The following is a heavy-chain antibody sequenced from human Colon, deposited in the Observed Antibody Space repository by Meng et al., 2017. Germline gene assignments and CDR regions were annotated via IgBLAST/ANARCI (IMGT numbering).Heavy chain of an antibody. CDR2: IYNTGST. J-gene: IGHJ6*02. V-gene: IGHV4-4*07. CDR3: ARGWYNYGLDV. CDR1: GGSMSTYH. Sequence: GSLRLSCTVSGGSMSTYHWSWIRQSAGKGLEWLGRIYNTGSTTYNPSLGGRVTMSVDTSKNQVSLRLTSLTAVDTAVYYCARGWYNYGLDVWGQGTTVTVSS. D-gene: IGHD6-19*01.